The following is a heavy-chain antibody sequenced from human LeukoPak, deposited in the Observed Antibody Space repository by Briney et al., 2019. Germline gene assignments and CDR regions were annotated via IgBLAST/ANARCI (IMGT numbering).Heavy chain of an antibody. CDR2: IHSSGTT. J-gene: IGHJ4*02. Sequence: PSETLSLTCSVSGGAINHHFWSWIRQPAGKGLEWVGRIHSSGTTNYSPSLKSRVTMSLDTSKNQFSLKLRSVTAADTAVYYCARVRRYYDSSGYYYVRWVDYWGQGTLVTVSS. V-gene: IGHV4-4*07. CDR1: GGAINHHF. CDR3: ARVRRYYDSSGYYYVRWVDY. D-gene: IGHD3-22*01.